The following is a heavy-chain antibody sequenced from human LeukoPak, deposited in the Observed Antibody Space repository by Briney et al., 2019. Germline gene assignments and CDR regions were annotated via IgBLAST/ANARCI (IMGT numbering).Heavy chain of an antibody. Sequence: SETLSLTCTVSGGSIRSDSYFWGWSRQPPGKGLEWIGTIYYSGSTYYNPSLKSRVTISVDTSKNQFSLKLSSVTAADTAVYYCARHVTTVTTYYFDYWGQGTLVTVSS. D-gene: IGHD4-17*01. CDR3: ARHVTTVTTYYFDY. V-gene: IGHV4-39*01. CDR1: GGSIRSDSYF. J-gene: IGHJ4*02. CDR2: IYYSGST.